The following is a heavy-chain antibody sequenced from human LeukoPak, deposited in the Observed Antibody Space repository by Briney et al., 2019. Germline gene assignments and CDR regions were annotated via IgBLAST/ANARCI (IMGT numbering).Heavy chain of an antibody. CDR1: GGPISTYY. CDR2: IYYSGST. CDR3: ARRYGGYSNFDY. D-gene: IGHD5-12*01. V-gene: IGHV4-59*08. Sequence: KPPETLSLTCTVSGGPISTYYWSWIRQPPGKGLEWIGYIYYSGSTNYNPSLKSRVTISVDTSKNQFSLKLTSVTAADTAVYYCARRYGGYSNFDYWGQGTLVTVSS. J-gene: IGHJ4*02.